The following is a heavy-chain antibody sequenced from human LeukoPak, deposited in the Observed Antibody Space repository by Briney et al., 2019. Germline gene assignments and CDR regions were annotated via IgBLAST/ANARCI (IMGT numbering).Heavy chain of an antibody. CDR1: GFTFDDYA. D-gene: IGHD3-3*01. Sequence: GGSLRLSCAASGFTFDDYAMHWVRQAPGKGLEWVSLISWDGGSTYYGDSVKGRFTISRDNSKNSLYLQMNSLRAEDTALYYCAKSSLRYYDFWSGDYYFDYWGQGTLVTVSS. V-gene: IGHV3-43D*04. J-gene: IGHJ4*02. CDR3: AKSSLRYYDFWSGDYYFDY. CDR2: ISWDGGST.